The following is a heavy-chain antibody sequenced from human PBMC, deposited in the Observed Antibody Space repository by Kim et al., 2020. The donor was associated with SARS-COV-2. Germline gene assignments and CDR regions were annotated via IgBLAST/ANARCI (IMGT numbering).Heavy chain of an antibody. V-gene: IGHV4-61*01. J-gene: IGHJ6*02. Sequence: SETLSLTCTVSGGSVSSGSYYWSWIRQPPGKGLEWIGYIYYSGSTNYNPSLKSRVTISVDTSKNQFSLKLSSVTAADTAVYYCARDEGGGAVAGTFPPPYYYGMDVWGQGTTVTVSS. CDR2: IYYSGST. CDR1: GGSVSSGSYY. D-gene: IGHD6-19*01. CDR3: ARDEGGGAVAGTFPPPYYYGMDV.